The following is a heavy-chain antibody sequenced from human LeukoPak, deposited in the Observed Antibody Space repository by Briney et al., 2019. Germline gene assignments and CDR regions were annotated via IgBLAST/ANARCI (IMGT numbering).Heavy chain of an antibody. CDR1: GFTFSRYW. Sequence: SGGSLRLSCGTSGFTFSRYWMTWVRQAPEKGLEWVANIKQDGSEKYYVDSVKGRFTISRDNAKNSLYLQMNSLRVEDTAVYYCAREPSICGSTTCWGQGTLVTVSS. D-gene: IGHD2-2*01. CDR3: AREPSICGSTTC. J-gene: IGHJ4*02. V-gene: IGHV3-7*04. CDR2: IKQDGSEK.